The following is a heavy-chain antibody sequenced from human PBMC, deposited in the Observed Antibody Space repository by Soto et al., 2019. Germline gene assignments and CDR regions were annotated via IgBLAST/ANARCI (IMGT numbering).Heavy chain of an antibody. CDR2: ISGSGGST. D-gene: IGHD3-3*01. J-gene: IGHJ3*02. CDR1: GFTFSSYA. Sequence: GGSLRLSCAASGFTFSSYAMSWVRQDPGKGLEWVSAISGSGGSTYYADDVKSRFTISRDNYKNTLYLQMNSLRAEDTAVYNSAKDIEDHTIFGVGMDNAFDIWGQGTMVTVSS. CDR3: AKDIEDHTIFGVGMDNAFDI. V-gene: IGHV3-23*01.